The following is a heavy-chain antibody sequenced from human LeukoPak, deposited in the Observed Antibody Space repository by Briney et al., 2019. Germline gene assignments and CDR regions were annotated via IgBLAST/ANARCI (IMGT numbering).Heavy chain of an antibody. V-gene: IGHV1-18*01. D-gene: IGHD6-25*01. CDR3: ARGPGYYYYYYYMDV. J-gene: IGHJ6*03. CDR2: ISGYNGNT. Sequence: GASVKVSCKASGYTFTSYGVSWVRQAPGQGLEWMGWISGYNGNTNYAQMLQGRVTMTTDTSTSTAYMELSSLRSKDTAVYYCARGPGYYYYYYYMDVWGKGTTVTVSS. CDR1: GYTFTSYG.